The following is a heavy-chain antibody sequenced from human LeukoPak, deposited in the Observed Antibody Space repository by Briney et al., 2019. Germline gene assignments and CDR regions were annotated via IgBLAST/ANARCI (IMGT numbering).Heavy chain of an antibody. V-gene: IGHV3-33*01. Sequence: GGSLRLPCAASGFTFSSYGMHWVRQAPGKGLEWVAVIWYDGSNKYYADSVKGRFTISRDNSKNTLYLQMNSLRAEDTAVYYCARDLTPYGNNWFDPWGQGTLVTVSS. CDR3: ARDLTPYGNNWFDP. D-gene: IGHD4-17*01. CDR2: IWYDGSNK. J-gene: IGHJ5*02. CDR1: GFTFSSYG.